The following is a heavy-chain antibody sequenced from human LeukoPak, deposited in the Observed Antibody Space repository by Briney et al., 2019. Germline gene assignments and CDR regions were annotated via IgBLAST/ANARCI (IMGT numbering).Heavy chain of an antibody. CDR2: ITDSGGST. CDR1: GFTFSSYA. V-gene: IGHV3-23*01. CDR3: AKISGYFDY. D-gene: IGHD3-10*01. Sequence: GGSLRLSCAASGFTFSSYAMSWVRQAPGRGLEWVSAITDSGGSTYYADSVKGRFTISRDNSKNTLFLQMTSLRAEDTALYYCAKISGYFDYWGRGTLVTVSS. J-gene: IGHJ4*02.